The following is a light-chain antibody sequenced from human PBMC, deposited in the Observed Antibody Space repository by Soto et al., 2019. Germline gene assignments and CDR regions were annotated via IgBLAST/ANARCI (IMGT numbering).Light chain of an antibody. CDR3: SSYSSSTTRVV. CDR1: SSDIGAYRY. CDR2: EVS. Sequence: QSVLTQPASVSGSPGQSITISCTGTSSDIGAYRYVSWYQQQSGKAPKLMIYEVSNRPSGVSNRFSGSKSGNTASLTISGLQPDDEADYYCSSYSSSTTRVVFGGGTKLTVL. J-gene: IGLJ2*01. V-gene: IGLV2-14*01.